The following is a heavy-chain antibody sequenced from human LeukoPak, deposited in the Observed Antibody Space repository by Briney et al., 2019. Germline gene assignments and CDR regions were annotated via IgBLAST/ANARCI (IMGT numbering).Heavy chain of an antibody. J-gene: IGHJ5*02. D-gene: IGHD1-26*01. V-gene: IGHV3-23*01. Sequence: AGSLRLSCAASGFTFSSYAMSWVRQAPGKGLEWVSAISGSGGSTYYADSVKGRFTISRDTSKNTLYLQMNSLRAEDTAVYYCAKGRYSGSYYNWFDPWGQGTLVTVSS. CDR1: GFTFSSYA. CDR3: AKGRYSGSYYNWFDP. CDR2: ISGSGGST.